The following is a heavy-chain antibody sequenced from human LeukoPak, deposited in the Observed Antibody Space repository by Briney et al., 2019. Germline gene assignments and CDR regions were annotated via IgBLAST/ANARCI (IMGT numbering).Heavy chain of an antibody. J-gene: IGHJ6*04. D-gene: IGHD3-10*02. Sequence: GRSLRLSCAASGFTFSSYEMNWVRQAGGEWLEWVSYISSSGSTIYYADSVKGRFTISRDNAKNSLYLQMNSLRAEDTAVYYCAELGITMIGGVWGKGTTVTISS. CDR3: AELGITMIGGV. V-gene: IGHV3-48*03. CDR1: GFTFSSYE. CDR2: ISSSGSTI.